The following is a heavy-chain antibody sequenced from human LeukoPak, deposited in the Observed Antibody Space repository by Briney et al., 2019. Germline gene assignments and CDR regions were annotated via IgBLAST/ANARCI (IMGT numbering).Heavy chain of an antibody. J-gene: IGHJ3*02. CDR3: ARYGARRYGGNADAFDI. Sequence: SETLSLTCTVSGGSISSYYWSWIRQPPGKGLEWIGYIYYSGSTNYNPSLKSRVTISVDTSKNQFSLKLSSVTAADTAVYYCARYGARRYGGNADAFDIWGQGTMVTVSS. CDR1: GGSISSYY. V-gene: IGHV4-59*01. CDR2: IYYSGST. D-gene: IGHD4-23*01.